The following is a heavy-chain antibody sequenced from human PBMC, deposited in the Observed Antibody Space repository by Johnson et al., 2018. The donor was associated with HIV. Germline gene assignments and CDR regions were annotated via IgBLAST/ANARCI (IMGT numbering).Heavy chain of an antibody. CDR3: ARSMRGAFDV. D-gene: IGHD3-10*01. Sequence: VQSVESGGGLVQPGGSLRLPCAASGFTFSSYAMDWVRQTPGKGLAWVSAVSAGGDNTYYADSVEGRFTISRDNSKNTLYLQMNSLRAEDTAVYYCARSMRGAFDVWGQGTMVTVSS. CDR2: VSAGGDNT. CDR1: GFTFSSYA. V-gene: IGHV3-23*04. J-gene: IGHJ3*01.